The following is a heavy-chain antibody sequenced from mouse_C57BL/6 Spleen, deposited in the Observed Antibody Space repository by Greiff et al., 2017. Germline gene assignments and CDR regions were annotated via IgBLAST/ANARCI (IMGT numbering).Heavy chain of an antibody. CDR3: TRDPAQATFAY. D-gene: IGHD3-2*02. Sequence: EVKVEESGEGLVKPGGSLKLSCAASGFTFSSYAMSWVRQTPEKRLEWVAYISSGGDYIYYADTVKGRFTISRDNARNTLYLQMSSLKSEDTAMYYCTRDPAQATFAYWGQGTLVTVSA. V-gene: IGHV5-9-1*02. CDR1: GFTFSSYA. CDR2: ISSGGDYI. J-gene: IGHJ3*01.